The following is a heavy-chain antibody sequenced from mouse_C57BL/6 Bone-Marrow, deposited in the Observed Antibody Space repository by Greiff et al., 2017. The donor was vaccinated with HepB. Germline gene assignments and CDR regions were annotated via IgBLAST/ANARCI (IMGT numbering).Heavy chain of an antibody. CDR2: IYPRDGST. Sequence: VQLQQSGPELVKPGASVKLSCKASGYTFTSYDINWVKQRPGQGLEWIGWIYPRDGSTKYNEKFKGKATLTVDTSSSTAYMELHSLTSEDSAVYFCASSATVVAPDYWGQGTSVTVSS. CDR1: GYTFTSYD. CDR3: ASSATVVAPDY. J-gene: IGHJ4*01. D-gene: IGHD1-1*01. V-gene: IGHV1-85*01.